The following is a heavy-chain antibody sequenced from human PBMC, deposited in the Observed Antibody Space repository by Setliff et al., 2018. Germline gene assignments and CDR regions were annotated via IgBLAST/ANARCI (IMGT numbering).Heavy chain of an antibody. D-gene: IGHD3-22*01. V-gene: IGHV1-69*05. CDR3: ARDLGRGYYYDSSGQKVGDY. CDR2: IIPIFGTA. J-gene: IGHJ4*02. CDR1: GGTFSSYA. Sequence: GASVKVSCKASGGTFSSYAISWVRQAPGQGLEWMGGIIPIFGTANYAQKFQGRVTITTDESTSTAYMELSSLRSEDTAVYYCARDLGRGYYYDSSGQKVGDYWGQGTLVTVSS.